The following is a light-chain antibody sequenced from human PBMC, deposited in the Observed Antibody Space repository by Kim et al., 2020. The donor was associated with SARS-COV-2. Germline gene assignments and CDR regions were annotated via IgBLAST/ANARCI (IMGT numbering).Light chain of an antibody. CDR1: QSVSSN. CDR3: QQYKTWPRT. CDR2: DAS. Sequence: EIVMTQSPATLSVSPGERATLSCRASQSVSSNLAWYQQKPGQAPRLLIYDASTRATAFPARFSGSGSGTEFTLTISSLQSEDFAVYYCQQYKTWPRTFGQGTKVDIK. J-gene: IGKJ1*01. V-gene: IGKV3-15*01.